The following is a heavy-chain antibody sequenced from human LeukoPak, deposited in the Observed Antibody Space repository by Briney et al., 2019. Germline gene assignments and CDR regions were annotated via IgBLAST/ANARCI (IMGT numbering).Heavy chain of an antibody. J-gene: IGHJ5*02. CDR1: GYSISSNYH. D-gene: IGHD1-1*01. CDR2: IYHSGST. CDR3: ARGIGNRNWFDP. V-gene: IGHV4-38-2*02. Sequence: SETLSLTCTVSGYSISSNYHWGWIRQPPGKGLEWIATIYHSGSTYYNPSLKSRVTISVDTSKNQFSLKMRSVTAADTAVYYCARGIGNRNWFDPRGQGTLVTVSS.